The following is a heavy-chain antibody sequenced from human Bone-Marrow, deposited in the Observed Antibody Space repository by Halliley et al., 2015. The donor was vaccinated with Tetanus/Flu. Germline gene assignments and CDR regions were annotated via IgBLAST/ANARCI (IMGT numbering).Heavy chain of an antibody. CDR2: IFYTGST. Sequence: LRLSCTVSGGSISSRNYYWGLIRQPPGKGMEWIGSIFYTGSTYYNPSLKSRVTISVDTSKSQFSLKLRSVSAADTAVYYCARELGGPHMNYGMDVWGQVTTVTVSS. D-gene: IGHD3-16*01. V-gene: IGHV4-39*02. CDR3: ARELGGPHMNYGMDV. CDR1: GGSISSRNYY. J-gene: IGHJ6*02.